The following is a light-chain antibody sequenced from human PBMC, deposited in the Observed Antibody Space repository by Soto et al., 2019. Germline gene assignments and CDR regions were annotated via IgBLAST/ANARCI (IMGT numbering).Light chain of an antibody. CDR1: SGHSSYA. CDR2: LNSDGSH. CDR3: QTWGTGIVV. J-gene: IGLJ2*01. V-gene: IGLV4-69*01. Sequence: QLVLTQSPSASASVGASVKLTCTLSSGHSSYAIAWHQQQPEKGPRYLMKLNSDGSHSKGDEIPDRFSGSSSGAERYLTISSLQSEDEADYYCQTWGTGIVVFGGGTKLTVL.